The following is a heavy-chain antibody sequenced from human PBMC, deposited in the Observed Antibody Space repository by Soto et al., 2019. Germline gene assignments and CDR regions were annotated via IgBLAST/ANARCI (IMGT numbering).Heavy chain of an antibody. CDR1: GGSFSGYY. Sequence: QVQLQQWGAGLLKPSETLSLTCAVYGGSFSGYYWSWIRQPPGKGLEWIGEINHSGSTNYNPSLNSRVTMSVDTSKNQLALRLSSVPASATAVYYCARRDDEGGSGSYCYWGQGTLVTVSS. V-gene: IGHV4-34*01. D-gene: IGHD3-10*01. J-gene: IGHJ4*02. CDR2: INHSGST. CDR3: ARRDDEGGSGSYCY.